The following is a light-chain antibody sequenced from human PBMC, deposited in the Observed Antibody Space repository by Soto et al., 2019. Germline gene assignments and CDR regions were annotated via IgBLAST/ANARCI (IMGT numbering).Light chain of an antibody. Sequence: TPSPGTKSLSPVERATLSCRASQTVRNNYLAWYQQKPGQAPRLLIYDASSRATGIPDRFSGGGSGTDFTLTISRLEPEDFAVYCCQVFRSYPLSFGGGTIVDI. CDR2: DAS. CDR3: QVFRSYPLS. J-gene: IGKJ4*01. V-gene: IGKV3-20*01. CDR1: QTVRNNY.